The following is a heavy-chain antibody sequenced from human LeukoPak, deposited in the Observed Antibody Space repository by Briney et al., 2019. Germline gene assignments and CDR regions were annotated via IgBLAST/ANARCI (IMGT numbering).Heavy chain of an antibody. CDR3: ARGYDSSGYYFLGFDY. Sequence: GGSLRLSCAASGFTFSNAWMSWVRQAPGKGLEWVAVISYDGSNKYYADSVKGRFTISRDNSKNTLYLQMNSLRAEDTAVYYCARGYDSSGYYFLGFDYWGQGTLVTVSS. CDR1: GFTFSNAW. V-gene: IGHV3-30*03. J-gene: IGHJ4*02. CDR2: ISYDGSNK. D-gene: IGHD3-22*01.